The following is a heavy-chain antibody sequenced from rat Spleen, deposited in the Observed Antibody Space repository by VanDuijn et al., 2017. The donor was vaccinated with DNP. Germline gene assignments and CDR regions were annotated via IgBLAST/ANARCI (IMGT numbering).Heavy chain of an antibody. CDR1: GFSLTSNG. CDR2: ISSGGST. J-gene: IGHJ2*01. CDR3: TRVGYGYYFDY. D-gene: IGHD1-7*01. Sequence: QVQLKESGPGLVQPSQTLSLTCTVSGFSLTSNGVSWVRQPPGKGLEWIAAISSGGSTYYNSALKSRLSISRDTSKSQVFLKMNSLQTEDTAIYFCTRVGYGYYFDYWGQGVMVTVSS. V-gene: IGHV2S12*01.